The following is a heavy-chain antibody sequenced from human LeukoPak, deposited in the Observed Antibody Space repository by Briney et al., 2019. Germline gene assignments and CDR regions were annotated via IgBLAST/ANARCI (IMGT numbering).Heavy chain of an antibody. J-gene: IGHJ4*02. Sequence: SETLSLTCTVSGGSTRLTSWSWIRQTPGKGLEWIGYILYSGTTTNYNPSLKSRVTISVDTSKNQFSLKLSSVTAADTAVYYCARVGDWNDYLYWGQGTLVTVSS. V-gene: IGHV4-59*01. CDR3: ARVGDWNDYLY. CDR1: GGSTRLTS. D-gene: IGHD1-1*01. CDR2: ILYSGTT.